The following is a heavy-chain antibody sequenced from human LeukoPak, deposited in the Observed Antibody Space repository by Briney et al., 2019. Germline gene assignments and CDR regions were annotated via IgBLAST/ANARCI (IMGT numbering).Heavy chain of an antibody. D-gene: IGHD5-18*01. J-gene: IGHJ4*02. V-gene: IGHV1-46*01. Sequence: ASVKVSCKASGYTFTNYHIHWVRQAPGQGLEWMGKITPSGGSTNFAQKFQGRVTMTRDTSTSTVYMELNSLTSEDTAVYYCARDLRGYSYDDYWGQGTLVTVSS. CDR1: GYTFTNYH. CDR2: ITPSGGST. CDR3: ARDLRGYSYDDY.